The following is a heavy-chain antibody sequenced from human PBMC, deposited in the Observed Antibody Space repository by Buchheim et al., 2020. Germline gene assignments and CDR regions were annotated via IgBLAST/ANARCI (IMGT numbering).Heavy chain of an antibody. CDR2: ISDSGVST. J-gene: IGHJ4*02. Sequence: EVQLLESGGGLVQPGGSLRLSCAASGFTFSSYAMSWVRQAPGKGLEWVSSISDSGVSTSFADSAKGRFTISRDNSKTTLYLQMNSLRAEDTAVYYCAEAIRASDYWGQGTL. CDR3: AEAIRASDY. D-gene: IGHD3-10*01. V-gene: IGHV3-23*01. CDR1: GFTFSSYA.